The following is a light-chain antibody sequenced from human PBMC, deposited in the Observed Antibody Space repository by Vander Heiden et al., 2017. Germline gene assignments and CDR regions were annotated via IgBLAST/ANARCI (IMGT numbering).Light chain of an antibody. CDR1: QGISNS. Sequence: DLQMTQSPSSLSASVGDRVSITCRASQGISNSLAWYQQKPGKVPKLLIYAASTLQSGVPSRFSGSGSGTDFTLTISSLQPEDVATYYCQKYNSAPWTFGQGTKVEIK. J-gene: IGKJ1*01. CDR2: AAS. CDR3: QKYNSAPWT. V-gene: IGKV1-27*01.